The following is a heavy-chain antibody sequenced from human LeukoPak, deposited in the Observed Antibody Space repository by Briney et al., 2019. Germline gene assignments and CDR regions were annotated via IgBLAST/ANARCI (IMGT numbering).Heavy chain of an antibody. CDR3: ARDEPIYDFWSGYYGSETYYFDY. Sequence: ASVKVSCKASGYTLTSYGISWVRQAPGQGLEWMGWISAYNGNTNYAQKLQGRVTMTTDTSTSTAYMELRSLRSDDTAVYYCARDEPIYDFWSGYYGSETYYFDYWGQGTLVTVSS. J-gene: IGHJ4*02. V-gene: IGHV1-18*01. D-gene: IGHD3-3*01. CDR1: GYTLTSYG. CDR2: ISAYNGNT.